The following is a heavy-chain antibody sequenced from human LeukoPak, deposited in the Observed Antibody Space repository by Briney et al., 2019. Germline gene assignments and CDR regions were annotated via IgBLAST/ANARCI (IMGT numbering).Heavy chain of an antibody. J-gene: IGHJ6*02. CDR1: GFTFSSYG. V-gene: IGHV3-33*01. CDR3: ARDLAATYYYDSSGFYYYGMDV. D-gene: IGHD3-22*01. Sequence: GGSLRLSCAASGFTFSSYGMHWVRQAPGKGLEWVAVIWYDGSNKYYADSVKGRFTISRDNSKNTLYLQMNSLRAEDTAVYYCARDLAATYYYDSSGFYYYGMDVWGQGTTVTVSS. CDR2: IWYDGSNK.